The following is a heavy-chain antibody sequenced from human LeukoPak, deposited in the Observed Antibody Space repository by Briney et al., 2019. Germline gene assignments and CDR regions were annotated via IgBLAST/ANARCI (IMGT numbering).Heavy chain of an antibody. CDR3: ARSYRTGWYYFDY. CDR1: GFTFSSYS. V-gene: IGHV3-30-3*01. CDR2: ISIDGTNK. Sequence: PGGSLRLSCAASGFTFSSYSMHWVRQAPGKGLEWVAVISIDGTNKNYADSVKGRFTISRDNSKNTLLLQMNSLRPEDTALYYCARSYRTGWYYFDYWGQGTLVSVSS. D-gene: IGHD6-19*01. J-gene: IGHJ4*02.